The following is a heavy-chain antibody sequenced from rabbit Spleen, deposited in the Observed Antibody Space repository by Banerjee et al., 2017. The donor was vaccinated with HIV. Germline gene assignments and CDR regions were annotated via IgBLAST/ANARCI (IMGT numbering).Heavy chain of an antibody. J-gene: IGHJ4*01. Sequence: QEQLVESGGDLVQPEGSLTLSCKASGIDFTKYYISWVRQAPGKGLEWIGCIYGSSSGSTYYASWVNGRFTISKTSSTTVTLQMTSLTAADTATYFCARIDVVGNGCNLWGPGTLVTVS. V-gene: IGHV1S45*01. CDR1: GIDFTKYY. CDR3: ARIDVVGNGCNL. D-gene: IGHD6-1*01. CDR2: IYGSSSGST.